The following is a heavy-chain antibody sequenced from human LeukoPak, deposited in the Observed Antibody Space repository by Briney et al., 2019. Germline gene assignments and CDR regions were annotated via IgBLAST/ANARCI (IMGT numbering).Heavy chain of an antibody. D-gene: IGHD3-3*01. CDR3: ARGVGITIFGVVINDAFDI. Sequence: ASVKVSCKASGGTFSSYAISWVRQAPGQGLEWMGGIIPIFGTANYAQKFQGGVTITTNESTSTAYMELSSLRSEDTAVYYCARGVGITIFGVVINDAFDIWGQGTMVTVSS. J-gene: IGHJ3*02. CDR2: IIPIFGTA. V-gene: IGHV1-69*05. CDR1: GGTFSSYA.